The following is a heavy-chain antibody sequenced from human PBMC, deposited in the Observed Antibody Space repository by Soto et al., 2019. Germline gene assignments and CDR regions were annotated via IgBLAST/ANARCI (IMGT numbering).Heavy chain of an antibody. CDR3: ARGFSFSSWYFFDY. V-gene: IGHV4-34*01. CDR1: GGSFSGYY. D-gene: IGHD6-13*01. Sequence: ETLSLTCAVYGGSFSGYYWSWIRQPPGKGLEWIGEINHSGSTNYNPSLKSRVTISVDTSKNQFSLKLSSVTAADTAVYYCARGFSFSSWYFFDYWGQGTLVTVSS. CDR2: INHSGST. J-gene: IGHJ4*02.